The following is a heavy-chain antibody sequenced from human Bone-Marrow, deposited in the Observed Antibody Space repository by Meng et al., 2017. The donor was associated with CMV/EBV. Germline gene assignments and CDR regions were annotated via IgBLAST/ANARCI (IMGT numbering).Heavy chain of an antibody. CDR2: ISSSGSNI. Sequence: GGSLRLSCAASGFTFSDYYMSWIRQAPGKGLEWVSYISSSGSNIYYADSVKGRFTISRDNAKNSLYLQMNSLRAEDTAVYYCARVNIQLSHFDYWGQGTLVTVSS. V-gene: IGHV3-11*04. CDR1: GFTFSDYY. D-gene: IGHD5-18*01. J-gene: IGHJ4*02. CDR3: ARVNIQLSHFDY.